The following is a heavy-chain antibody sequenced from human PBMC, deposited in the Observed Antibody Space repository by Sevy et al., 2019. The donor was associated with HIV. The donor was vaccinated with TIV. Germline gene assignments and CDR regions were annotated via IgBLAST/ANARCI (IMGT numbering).Heavy chain of an antibody. J-gene: IGHJ3*02. V-gene: IGHV3-9*03. CDR1: GFTFDDYA. Sequence: GGSLRLSCAASGFTFDDYAMNWVRQAPGKGLEWVSGISWNSGSIGYADSVKGRFTISRDNAKNSLYLQMNSLRAEDMALYYCAKDQYSSGWFSGAFDIWGQGTMVTVSS. CDR2: ISWNSGSI. D-gene: IGHD6-19*01. CDR3: AKDQYSSGWFSGAFDI.